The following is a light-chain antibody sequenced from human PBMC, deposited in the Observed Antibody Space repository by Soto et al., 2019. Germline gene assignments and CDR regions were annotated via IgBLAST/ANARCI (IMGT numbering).Light chain of an antibody. V-gene: IGKV3-20*01. J-gene: IGKJ2*01. CDR2: GAS. Sequence: EIVLTQSPGTMSLSPGERATLSCRASQSVSSNYLAWYQHKPGQAPRLLIYGASSRASGIPDRFSGSGSGTDFTLTISRLEPEDFAVYYCQQYGSSLYSFGQGTKLEI. CDR1: QSVSSNY. CDR3: QQYGSSLYS.